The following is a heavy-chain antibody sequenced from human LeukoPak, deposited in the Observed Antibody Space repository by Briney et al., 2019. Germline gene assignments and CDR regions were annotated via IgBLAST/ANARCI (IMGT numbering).Heavy chain of an antibody. D-gene: IGHD3-10*01. Sequence: SETLSLTCTVSGGSISSSNYYWGWIRQPPGKGLEWIGTIYYSGTTYYNPSLESRVTISEDTSKNQFSLTLRSVAAADTAVYYCARQISDYYYYYMDVWGKGTTVTVSS. CDR3: ARQISDYYYYYMDV. CDR2: IYYSGTT. CDR1: GGSISSSNYY. V-gene: IGHV4-39*01. J-gene: IGHJ6*03.